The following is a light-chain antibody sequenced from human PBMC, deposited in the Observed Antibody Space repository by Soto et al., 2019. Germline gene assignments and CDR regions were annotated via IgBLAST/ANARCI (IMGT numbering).Light chain of an antibody. V-gene: IGKV3-11*01. J-gene: IGKJ4*01. CDR1: QSVSSF. Sequence: EIVLTQSPATLSLSPGEVATLSCRASQSVSSFLVWYQQKPGQAPRLLTPGIPARFSVSGSGTDFTLSISSLEHEDFAVYYCQQRSSWPPTFGGGTKLAIK. CDR3: QQRSSWPPT.